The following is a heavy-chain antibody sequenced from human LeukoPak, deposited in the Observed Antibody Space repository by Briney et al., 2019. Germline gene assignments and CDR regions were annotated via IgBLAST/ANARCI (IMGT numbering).Heavy chain of an antibody. Sequence: TPSETLSLTCSVSGGSISSYYWSWIRQSPGKGLEWIGYIYYSGSTYYNPSLKSRVTISVDTSKNQFSLKLSSVTAADTAVYYCARHYYDSSGHSPRDWFDPWGQGTLVTVSS. J-gene: IGHJ5*02. CDR1: GGSISSYY. D-gene: IGHD3-22*01. V-gene: IGHV4-59*08. CDR3: ARHYYDSSGHSPRDWFDP. CDR2: IYYSGST.